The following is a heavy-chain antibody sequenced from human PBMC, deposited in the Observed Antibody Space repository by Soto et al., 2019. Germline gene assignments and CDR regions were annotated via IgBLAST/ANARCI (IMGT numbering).Heavy chain of an antibody. CDR3: SREQFYTDRGGDHYDGYFAL. J-gene: IGHJ4*02. CDR1: GDIVSSNTAA. V-gene: IGHV6-1*01. D-gene: IGHD3-22*01. CDR2: TFYRSQWYN. Sequence: PSQNLSLTRDISGDIVSSNTAAWGWVRLSPSRGLEWLGRTFYRSQWYNDYAESLKGRISVMVDTSKNHFSLQLSSVTPDDTAIYFWSREQFYTDRGGDHYDGYFALWGQGTLFIDSS.